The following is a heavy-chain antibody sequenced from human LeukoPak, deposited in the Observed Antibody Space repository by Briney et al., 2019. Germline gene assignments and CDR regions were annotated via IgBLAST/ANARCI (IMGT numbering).Heavy chain of an antibody. Sequence: GGSLRLSCAASGFTFSSYAMHWVRQAPGKGLEWVAVISYDGSNKYYADPVKGRFTISRDNSKNTLYLQMNSLRAEDTAVYYCASRDGKYWGQGTLVTVSS. CDR1: GFTFSSYA. CDR3: ASRDGKY. V-gene: IGHV3-30-3*01. J-gene: IGHJ4*02. CDR2: ISYDGSNK. D-gene: IGHD5-24*01.